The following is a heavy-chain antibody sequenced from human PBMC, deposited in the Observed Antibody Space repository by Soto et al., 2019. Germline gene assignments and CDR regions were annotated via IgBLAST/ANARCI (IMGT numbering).Heavy chain of an antibody. J-gene: IGHJ6*02. CDR2: IGISGDT. Sequence: EVQLVESGGGLVQPGGSLRLSCAASGFTFNSYDMHWVRQPTGKGLEWVSAIGISGDTHYPGYVKGRFTISRENANNSFYLQMNSLNAGDTAVYYCVRVSCYPYYYNGMDFWGQGTTVTVSS. V-gene: IGHV3-13*01. D-gene: IGHD3-22*01. CDR1: GFTFNSYD. CDR3: VRVSCYPYYYNGMDF.